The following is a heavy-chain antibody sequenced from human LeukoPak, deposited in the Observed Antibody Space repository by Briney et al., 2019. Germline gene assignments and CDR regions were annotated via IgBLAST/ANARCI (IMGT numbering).Heavy chain of an antibody. CDR1: GYTFTSYG. J-gene: IGHJ4*02. Sequence: ASVKVSCKASGYTFTSYGISWVRQAPGQGLEWMGWISAYNGNTNYAQKLQGRVTMTTDTSTSTAYMELSSLRSEDTAVYYCARERERGTYSSGWFLVWGQGTLVTVSS. V-gene: IGHV1-18*01. CDR2: ISAYNGNT. D-gene: IGHD6-19*01. CDR3: ARERERGTYSSGWFLV.